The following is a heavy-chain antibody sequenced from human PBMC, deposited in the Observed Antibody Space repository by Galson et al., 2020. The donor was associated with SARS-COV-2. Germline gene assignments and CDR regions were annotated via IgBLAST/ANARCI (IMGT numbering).Heavy chain of an antibody. Sequence: ASVKVSCKVSGYILSELCMHWVRQAPGKGLEWMGGFDPEYGEPIYAQKFEGRVTMTEDTSTDTGYMELSGLRSEDTAVYYCVTDLKFSRTPGWFDPGGQGTLVTVAS. D-gene: IGHD2-15*01. CDR1: GYILSELC. CDR2: FDPEYGEP. CDR3: VTDLKFSRTPGWFDP. J-gene: IGHJ5*02. V-gene: IGHV1-24*01.